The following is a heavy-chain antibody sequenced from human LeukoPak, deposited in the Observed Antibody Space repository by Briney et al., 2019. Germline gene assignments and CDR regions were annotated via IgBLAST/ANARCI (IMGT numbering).Heavy chain of an antibody. J-gene: IGHJ4*02. CDR1: GFTFSSSW. D-gene: IGHD3-22*01. V-gene: IGHV3-7*01. CDR2: IQQDGSDK. CDR3: ARDLYRIVVVPHYFDY. Sequence: PGGPLRLSCGASGFTFSSSWMSWVRQAPGKGLEWVANIQQDGSDKYYVDSVKGRFTISRDNAKNSLYLQMNSLRAEDTAVYYCARDLYRIVVVPHYFDYWGQGTLVTVSS.